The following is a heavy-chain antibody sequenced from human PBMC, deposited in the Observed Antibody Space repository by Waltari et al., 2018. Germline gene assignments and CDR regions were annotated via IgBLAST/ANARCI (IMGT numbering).Heavy chain of an antibody. CDR3: AGGNYYTVDY. J-gene: IGHJ4*02. Sequence: QVQLVESGGGVVQPGRSLRLSCAASGFTFSSFAMHWVRQAPGKGLEGVAFVSYDGSNKYYADSVKGRFTISRDNSKNTLYLQMNSLRAEDTAVYYWAGGNYYTVDYWGQGTLVTVSS. CDR1: GFTFSSFA. CDR2: VSYDGSNK. V-gene: IGHV3-30-3*01. D-gene: IGHD3-22*01.